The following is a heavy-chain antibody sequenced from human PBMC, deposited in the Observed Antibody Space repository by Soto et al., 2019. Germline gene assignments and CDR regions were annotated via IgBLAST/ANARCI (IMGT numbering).Heavy chain of an antibody. D-gene: IGHD1-26*01. CDR1: GFTFSSYG. Sequence: GGSLRLSCAASGFTFSSYGMHWVRQAPGKGLEWVAVIWYDGSNKYYADSVKGRFTISRDNSKNTLYLQMNSLRAEDTAVYYCARGGWTSGSYYDAFDIWGQGTMVTVSS. V-gene: IGHV3-33*01. J-gene: IGHJ3*02. CDR2: IWYDGSNK. CDR3: ARGGWTSGSYYDAFDI.